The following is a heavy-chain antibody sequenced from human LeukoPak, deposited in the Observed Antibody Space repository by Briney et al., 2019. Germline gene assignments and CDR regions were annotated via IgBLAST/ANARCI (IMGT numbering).Heavy chain of an antibody. CDR1: GFTFSSYA. CDR3: AKDQYYYDSSGYYGDAFDI. V-gene: IGHV3-23*01. D-gene: IGHD3-22*01. Sequence: GGSLRLSCAASGFTFSSYAMSWVRQAPGKGLEWVSAISGSGGSTYYADSVKGRFTISRDNSKNTLYLQMNSLRAEDTAVYYCAKDQYYYDSSGYYGDAFDIWGQGTMVTVHS. CDR2: ISGSGGST. J-gene: IGHJ3*02.